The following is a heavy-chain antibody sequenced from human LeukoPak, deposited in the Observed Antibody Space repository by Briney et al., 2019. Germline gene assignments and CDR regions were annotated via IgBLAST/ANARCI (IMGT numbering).Heavy chain of an antibody. CDR1: GFTFSSYS. J-gene: IGHJ6*03. Sequence: PGGSLRLSCAASGFTFSSYSMNWVRQAPGKGLEWVSSISSSSSYIYYADSVKGRFTISRDNAKNSLYLQMNSLRAEDTAVYYCARDRSAYYDILTDRGVYYYYYYMDVWGKGTTVTVSS. V-gene: IGHV3-21*01. CDR2: ISSSSSYI. D-gene: IGHD3-9*01. CDR3: ARDRSAYYDILTDRGVYYYYYYMDV.